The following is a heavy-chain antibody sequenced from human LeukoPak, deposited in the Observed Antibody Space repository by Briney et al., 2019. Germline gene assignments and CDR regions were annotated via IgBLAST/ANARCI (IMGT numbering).Heavy chain of an antibody. CDR3: ARNRGWQTFDF. V-gene: IGHV3-7*01. D-gene: IGHD5-24*01. Sequence: GGSLRLSCAASGFTFINYWMDWVRQAPGKGLEWVASINEDGSQTNYVDSVKGRFTISRDNAKNSLYLQMTSLGAEDTALYYCARNRGWQTFDFWGQGTLVTVSS. J-gene: IGHJ4*02. CDR2: INEDGSQT. CDR1: GFTFINYW.